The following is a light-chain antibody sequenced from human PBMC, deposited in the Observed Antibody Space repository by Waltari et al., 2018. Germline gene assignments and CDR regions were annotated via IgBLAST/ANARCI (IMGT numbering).Light chain of an antibody. Sequence: EIVLTQSPAALSLSPGERATLSCRASQSVSSSLAWYQQKPGQAPRLLIHGASSRATVIPDRFSGSGSVTDFSITISSLEPEDFAVYYCQQYSKWPLTFGGGTKVEIK. CDR1: QSVSSS. J-gene: IGKJ4*01. CDR3: QQYSKWPLT. CDR2: GAS. V-gene: IGKV3-15*01.